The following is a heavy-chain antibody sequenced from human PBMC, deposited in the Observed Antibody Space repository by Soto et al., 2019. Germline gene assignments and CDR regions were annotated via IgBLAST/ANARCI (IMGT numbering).Heavy chain of an antibody. CDR3: ARDRLMATAGTARHYFGLDV. CDR2: IYYSGNT. J-gene: IGHJ6*02. V-gene: IGHV4-31*03. D-gene: IGHD5-18*01. Sequence: SETLSLTCTVSGGSIRSDGYYWSWVRQNPRRGLEWIGNIYYSGNTYYNPSLKSRLTISVDTSKNQFSLNLSSVTAADTAVYYCARDRLMATAGTARHYFGLDVWGQGTTVTVSS. CDR1: GGSIRSDGYY.